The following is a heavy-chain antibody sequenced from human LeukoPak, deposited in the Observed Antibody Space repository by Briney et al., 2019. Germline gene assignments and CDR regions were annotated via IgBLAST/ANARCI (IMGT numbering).Heavy chain of an antibody. D-gene: IGHD6-13*01. V-gene: IGHV3-7*01. Sequence: PGGSLRLSCAASGFTFSSYWMSWVRQAPGKGLEWVANIKQDGSEKYYVDSVKGRFTISRDNAKDSLYLQMNSLRAEDTAVYYCARGRIAAAGTFGYWGQGTLVTVSS. CDR2: IKQDGSEK. CDR1: GFTFSSYW. J-gene: IGHJ4*02. CDR3: ARGRIAAAGTFGY.